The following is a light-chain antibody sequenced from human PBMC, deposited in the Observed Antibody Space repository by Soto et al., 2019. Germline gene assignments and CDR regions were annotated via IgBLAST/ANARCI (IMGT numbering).Light chain of an antibody. CDR3: QQRSNWPRT. CDR2: DAS. V-gene: IGKV3-11*01. CDR1: QSVSSY. J-gene: IGKJ1*01. Sequence: EIVLTQTPATLSSSPGERHTLSCRASQSVSSYLAWYQQKHGQXHRXXIYDASNRATGIPARFSGSWYGTDGTLTISSLEPEDGAVYYCQQRSNWPRTFGQGTKVDIK.